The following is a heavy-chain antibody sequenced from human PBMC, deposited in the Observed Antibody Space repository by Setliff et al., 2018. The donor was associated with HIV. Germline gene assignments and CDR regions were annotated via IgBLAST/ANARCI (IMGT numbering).Heavy chain of an antibody. CDR2: MNPNSGNT. D-gene: IGHD6-19*01. V-gene: IGHV1-8*03. Sequence: GASVKVSCKASGYTFTDFDINWVRQASGQGLEWMGWMNPNSGNTGYAQKFQGRVTITRNTSISTAYMELSSLRSEDAAVYYCARAPVSGWYVDYWGQGAPVTVSS. J-gene: IGHJ4*02. CDR1: GYTFTDFD. CDR3: ARAPVSGWYVDY.